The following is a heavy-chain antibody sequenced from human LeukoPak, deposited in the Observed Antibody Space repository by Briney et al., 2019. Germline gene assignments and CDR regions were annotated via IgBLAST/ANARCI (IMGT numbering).Heavy chain of an antibody. J-gene: IGHJ5*02. D-gene: IGHD6-19*01. CDR2: IYHSGST. Sequence: PSQTLSLTCTVSGGSISSGGYYWSWIRQPPGKGLEWIGYIYHSGSTYYNPSLKSRVTISVDTSKNQFSLKLSSVTAADTAVYYCAREGRGSSGWFLPRFDPWGQGTLVTVSS. CDR1: GGSISSGGYY. V-gene: IGHV4-30-2*05. CDR3: AREGRGSSGWFLPRFDP.